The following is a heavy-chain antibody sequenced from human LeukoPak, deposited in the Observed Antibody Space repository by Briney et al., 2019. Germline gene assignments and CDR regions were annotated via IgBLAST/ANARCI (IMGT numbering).Heavy chain of an antibody. V-gene: IGHV3-23*01. CDR3: ARVDTAMVTREYYFDY. CDR2: ISGSGGST. CDR1: GFTFSSYA. Sequence: GSLRLSCAASGFTFSSYAMSWVRQAPGKGLEWVSAISGSGGSTYYADSVKGRFTISRDNSKNTLYLQMNSLRAEDTAVYYCARVDTAMVTREYYFDYWGQGTLVTVSS. D-gene: IGHD5-18*01. J-gene: IGHJ4*02.